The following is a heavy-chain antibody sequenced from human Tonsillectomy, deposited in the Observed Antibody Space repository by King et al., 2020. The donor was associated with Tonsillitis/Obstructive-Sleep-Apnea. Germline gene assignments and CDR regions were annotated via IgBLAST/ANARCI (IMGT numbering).Heavy chain of an antibody. Sequence: VQLQESGPGLVKPSETLSLTCTVSGGSISSYYWSWIRQPPGKGLEWIGYIYYSGSTNYNPSLKSRVTISVDTSKNQFSLKLSSVTAADTAVYYCARSRVLEWLPNYYFDYWGQGTLVTVSS. CDR2: IYYSGST. V-gene: IGHV4-59*01. J-gene: IGHJ4*02. CDR3: ARSRVLEWLPNYYFDY. D-gene: IGHD3-3*01. CDR1: GGSISSYY.